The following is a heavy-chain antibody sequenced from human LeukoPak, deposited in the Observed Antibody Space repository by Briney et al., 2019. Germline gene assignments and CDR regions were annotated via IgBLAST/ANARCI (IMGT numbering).Heavy chain of an antibody. V-gene: IGHV3-48*03. J-gene: IGHJ4*02. Sequence: GGSLRLSCAASGFTFNNYQMNWVRQAPGKGLECISYISSSGRTIYYADSLKGRFTVSRDNAKNSLYLRMNNLRAEDTAVYYCARGEYYFDYWGQGTLVTV. CDR3: ARGEYYFDY. CDR2: ISSSGRTI. CDR1: GFTFNNYQ.